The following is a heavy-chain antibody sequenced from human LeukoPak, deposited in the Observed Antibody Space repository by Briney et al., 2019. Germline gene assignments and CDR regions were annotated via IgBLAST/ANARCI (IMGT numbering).Heavy chain of an antibody. CDR1: GDSISSTNYY. J-gene: IGHJ4*02. Sequence: TPSETLSLTCTVSGDSISSTNYYWGWIRQPPGKGLEWIGSIYYSGSTYYNPSLESRVTISVDTSKNQFSLKLSSVTAADTAVYYCATSGWYLLPGVYWGQGTLVTVSS. D-gene: IGHD6-19*01. V-gene: IGHV4-39*01. CDR2: IYYSGST. CDR3: ATSGWYLLPGVY.